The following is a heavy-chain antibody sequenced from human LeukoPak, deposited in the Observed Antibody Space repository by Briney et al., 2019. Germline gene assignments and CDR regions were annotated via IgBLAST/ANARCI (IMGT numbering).Heavy chain of an antibody. Sequence: ASVKVSCKASGGTFSSYAISWVRQAPGQGLEWMGIINPSGGNTSYAQKFQGRVTVTRDTSTSTGYMELSSLRSEDTAVYYCARDVSGSGGSCYSYFDYWGQGSLVTVSS. V-gene: IGHV1-46*01. J-gene: IGHJ4*02. CDR1: GGTFSSYA. D-gene: IGHD2-15*01. CDR2: INPSGGNT. CDR3: ARDVSGSGGSCYSYFDY.